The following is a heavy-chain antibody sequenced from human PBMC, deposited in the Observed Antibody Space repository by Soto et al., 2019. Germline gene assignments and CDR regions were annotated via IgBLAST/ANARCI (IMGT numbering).Heavy chain of an antibody. CDR1: GASISRGGSY. CDR3: ARANYGGNYIDS. Sequence: SETVSLTCTVSGASISRGGSYWSWIRQHPGKGLEWIGYIYNSGSTYYNPSLKSRLTISPDTSNNQFSLKLSSVTAADTAVYHCARANYGGNYIDSWGQGTLVTVSS. CDR2: IYNSGST. J-gene: IGHJ4*02. V-gene: IGHV4-31*03. D-gene: IGHD2-15*01.